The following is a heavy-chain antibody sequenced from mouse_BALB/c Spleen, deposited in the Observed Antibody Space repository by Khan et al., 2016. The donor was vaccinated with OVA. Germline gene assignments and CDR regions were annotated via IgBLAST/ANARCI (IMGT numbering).Heavy chain of an antibody. CDR3: ASDGRRSLFAY. CDR2: ISTYYGDA. Sequence: VQLQESGTDLVRPGVSVKISCKGSGYTFTEYAMNWVKESHEKSLEWIGVISTYYGDARYNQKFKGKVTMTVDKSSSTAYLELARLTSESSASYYCASDGRRSLFAYWGQRTLVTVSA. J-gene: IGHJ3*01. D-gene: IGHD1-1*01. CDR1: GYTFTEYA. V-gene: IGHV1S137*01.